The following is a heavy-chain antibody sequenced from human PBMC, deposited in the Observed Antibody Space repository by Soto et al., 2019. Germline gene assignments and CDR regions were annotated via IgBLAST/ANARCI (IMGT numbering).Heavy chain of an antibody. V-gene: IGHV4-34*01. CDR3: AKDFEGATDFDY. CDR2: INHSGST. Sequence: PSETLSLTCAVYGGSFSGYYWSWIRQPPGKGLEWIGEINHSGSTNYNPSLKSRVTISVDTSKNQFSLKLSSVTAADTAVYYCAKDFEGATDFDYWGQGTLVTVSS. D-gene: IGHD1-26*01. J-gene: IGHJ4*02. CDR1: GGSFSGYY.